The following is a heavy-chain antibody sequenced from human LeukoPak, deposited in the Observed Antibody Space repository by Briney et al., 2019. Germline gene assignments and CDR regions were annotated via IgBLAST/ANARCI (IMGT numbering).Heavy chain of an antibody. Sequence: GGSLRLSCAASGFTFSSYGMHWVRQAPGKGLEWVAVISYDGSNKYYADSVKGRFTISRDNSKNTLYLQMNSLRSDDTAVYYCARDIKVYCSSTSCSLAYWGQGTLVTVSS. CDR3: ARDIKVYCSSTSCSLAY. D-gene: IGHD2-2*01. CDR2: ISYDGSNK. J-gene: IGHJ4*02. CDR1: GFTFSSYG. V-gene: IGHV3-30*03.